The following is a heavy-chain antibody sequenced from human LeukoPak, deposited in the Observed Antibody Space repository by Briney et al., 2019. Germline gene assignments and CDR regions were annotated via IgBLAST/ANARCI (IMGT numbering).Heavy chain of an antibody. J-gene: IGHJ4*02. Sequence: SETLSLTCTVSGASINSSGYYWGWIRQPPGKGLEWIGSHYYSGSTYYNPSLKSRVTISVDTSKNHFSLKLNSVTAADTAVYYCARHRAGYHLDWWGQGTLVTVAS. CDR2: HYYSGST. CDR3: ARHRAGYHLDW. V-gene: IGHV4-39*01. CDR1: GASINSSGYY. D-gene: IGHD3-9*01.